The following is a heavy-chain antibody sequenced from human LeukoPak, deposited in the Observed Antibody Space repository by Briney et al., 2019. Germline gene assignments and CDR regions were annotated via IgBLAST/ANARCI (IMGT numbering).Heavy chain of an antibody. J-gene: IGHJ3*02. D-gene: IGHD3-22*01. CDR3: ARVQSSRYYYDSSQDAFDI. CDR2: INPNSGGT. CDR1: GYTFTGYY. V-gene: IGHV1-2*02. Sequence: ASGKVSCKASGYTFTGYYMHWVRQAPGQGLEWMGWINPNSGGTNYAQKFQGRVTMTRDTSISTAYMELSRLRSDDTAVYYCARVQSSRYYYDSSQDAFDIWGQGTMVTVSS.